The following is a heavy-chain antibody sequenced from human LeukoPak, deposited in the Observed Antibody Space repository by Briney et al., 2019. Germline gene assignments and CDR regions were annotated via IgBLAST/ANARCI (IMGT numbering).Heavy chain of an antibody. D-gene: IGHD3-10*01. CDR1: GFTFDDYG. Sequence: GGSLRLSCAASGFTFDDYGMSWVRQAPGKGLEWVSGINWNGGSTGYADSVKGRFTISRDNAKNSLYLQMNSLRAEDTALYYCARLLTLGSGARAPFDIWGQGTMVTVSS. CDR2: INWNGGST. CDR3: ARLLTLGSGARAPFDI. V-gene: IGHV3-20*04. J-gene: IGHJ3*02.